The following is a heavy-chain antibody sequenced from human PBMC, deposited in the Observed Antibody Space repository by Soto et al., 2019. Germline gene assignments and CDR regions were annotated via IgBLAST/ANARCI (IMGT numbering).Heavy chain of an antibody. CDR2: ISAYNGNT. D-gene: IGHD6-13*01. V-gene: IGHV1-18*01. J-gene: IGHJ4*02. Sequence: ASVKVSCKASGYTFTSYGISWVRQAPGQGLEWMGWISAYNGNTNYAQKLQGRVTMTTDTSTSTAYMELRSLRSDDTAVYYCARDRVHIAAAGSFDYWGQGTLVTVS. CDR1: GYTFTSYG. CDR3: ARDRVHIAAAGSFDY.